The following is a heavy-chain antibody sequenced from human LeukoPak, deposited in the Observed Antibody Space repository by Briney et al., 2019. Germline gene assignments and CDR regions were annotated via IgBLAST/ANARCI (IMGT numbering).Heavy chain of an antibody. D-gene: IGHD3-16*02. J-gene: IGHJ4*02. V-gene: IGHV3-33*06. CDR1: GFTFRNYG. Sequence: PGRSLRLSCEASGFTFRNYGMHWIRQAPGKGLEWVSVIFYDGSKKYYADFVKSRFTISRDNSKNVVYLQMDSLRAEDTAVYYCAKGLEDDYVWGSNRYTGSDYWGQGTLVTVSS. CDR2: IFYDGSKK. CDR3: AKGLEDDYVWGSNRYTGSDY.